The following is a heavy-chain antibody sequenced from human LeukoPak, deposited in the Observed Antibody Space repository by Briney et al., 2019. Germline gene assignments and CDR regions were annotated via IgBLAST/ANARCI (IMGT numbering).Heavy chain of an antibody. CDR3: VRAKYTSDWKLKAFDL. D-gene: IGHD6-19*01. J-gene: IGHJ3*01. V-gene: IGHV3-33*01. Sequence: GGSLRLSCAASGFGFSHFAMHWVRQAPGKGLEWVALIWFDGSNANYADSVKGRFTISRDNSKNTLFLQLNSVRAEDTAVYYSVRAKYTSDWKLKAFDLWGPGTTVTVSS. CDR1: GFGFSHFA. CDR2: IWFDGSNA.